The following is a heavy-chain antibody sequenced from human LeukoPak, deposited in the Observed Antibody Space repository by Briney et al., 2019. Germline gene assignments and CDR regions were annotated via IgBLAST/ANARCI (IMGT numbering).Heavy chain of an antibody. CDR3: ARDMGVGATHYYFYGMEV. J-gene: IGHJ6*02. D-gene: IGHD1-26*01. V-gene: IGHV3-23*01. Sequence: GGSLRLSCAASGFTFKFYAMSWVRRAPGKGLEWVSAISGDGESNYHIDSVKGRFTISRDNSKNTLFLQMNSLRVDDTAVYYCARDMGVGATHYYFYGMEVWGQGTTVTVAS. CDR1: GFTFKFYA. CDR2: ISGDGESN.